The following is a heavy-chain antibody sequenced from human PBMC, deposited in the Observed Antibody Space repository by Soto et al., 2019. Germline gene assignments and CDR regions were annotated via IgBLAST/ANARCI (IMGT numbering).Heavy chain of an antibody. Sequence: EVQLVESGGGLVQPGGSLRLSCAGSGFTFSDYYIDWVRQAPGKGLEWVGRSRDKGNSYSTDYAASVKGRFTVSRDGSKNSLYLQMNSRKTEDTALYYCTRSIPGTTASDYWGQGTLVTVSS. D-gene: IGHD1-7*01. CDR2: SRDKGNSYST. V-gene: IGHV3-72*01. CDR1: GFTFSDYY. J-gene: IGHJ4*02. CDR3: TRSIPGTTASDY.